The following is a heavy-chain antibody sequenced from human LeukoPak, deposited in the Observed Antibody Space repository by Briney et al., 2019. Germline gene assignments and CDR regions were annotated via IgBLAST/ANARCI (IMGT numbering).Heavy chain of an antibody. CDR2: ISSSGSTI. J-gene: IGHJ4*02. Sequence: GGSLRLSCAASGFTFSDYYMSWIRQAPGKGLEWVSYISSSGSTIYNADSVKGRFTISRDNAKNSLFLQMNSLRAEDTALYYCAKGDLPLLYGGAFDSWGQGILVTVSS. D-gene: IGHD1-26*01. CDR1: GFTFSDYY. CDR3: AKGDLPLLYGGAFDS. V-gene: IGHV3-11*01.